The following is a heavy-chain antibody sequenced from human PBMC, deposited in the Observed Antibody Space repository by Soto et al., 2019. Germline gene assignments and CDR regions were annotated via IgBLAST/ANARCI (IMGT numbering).Heavy chain of an antibody. Sequence: GGSLRLSCAASGFTFSSYSMNWVRQAPGKGLEWVSSISSSSYIYYADSVKGRFTISRDNAKNSLYLQMNSLRAEDTAVYYCARDRPRPYSSGWYYYYYGMDVWGQGTTVTVSS. CDR3: ARDRPRPYSSGWYYYYYGMDV. D-gene: IGHD6-19*01. J-gene: IGHJ6*02. V-gene: IGHV3-21*01. CDR1: GFTFSSYS. CDR2: ISSSSYI.